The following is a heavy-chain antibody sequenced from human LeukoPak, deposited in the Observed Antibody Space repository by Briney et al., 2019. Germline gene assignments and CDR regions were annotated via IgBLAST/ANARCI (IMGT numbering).Heavy chain of an antibody. V-gene: IGHV4-34*01. CDR3: ARGYDILTGYYT. Sequence: SETLSLTCAVYGGSFSGYYWSWIRQPPGKGLEWIGEINHGGSTNYNPSLKSRVTISVDTSKNQFSLKLSSVTAADTAVYYCARGYDILTGYYTWGQGTLVTVSS. J-gene: IGHJ4*02. D-gene: IGHD3-9*01. CDR1: GGSFSGYY. CDR2: INHGGST.